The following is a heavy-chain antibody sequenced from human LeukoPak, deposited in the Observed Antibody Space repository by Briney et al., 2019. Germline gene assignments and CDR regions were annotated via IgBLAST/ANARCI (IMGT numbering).Heavy chain of an antibody. CDR3: ARSSGSDYDGPDY. D-gene: IGHD1-26*01. Sequence: GGSLRLSCAASGFTFSSYGMHWVRQAPGKGLEWVAVIWYDGSNKYYADSVKGRFTISTDNSKNTLYLQMNSLRAEDTAVYYCARSSGSDYDGPDYWGQGTLVTVSS. V-gene: IGHV3-33*01. CDR2: IWYDGSNK. J-gene: IGHJ4*02. CDR1: GFTFSSYG.